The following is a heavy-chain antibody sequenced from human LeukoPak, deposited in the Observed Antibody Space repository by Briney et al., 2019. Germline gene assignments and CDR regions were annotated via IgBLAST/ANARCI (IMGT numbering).Heavy chain of an antibody. Sequence: SETLSLTCAVYGGSFTGYFWTWIRQPPGKGLEWIGEIDHSGSTNYNPSLTSRVSMSIDTSKNQFYLNLSSVTAADTAVYYCAREKTIFGLVLAHMNVWGKGTTVTVSS. J-gene: IGHJ6*03. D-gene: IGHD3/OR15-3a*01. CDR1: GGSFTGYF. CDR2: IDHSGST. CDR3: AREKTIFGLVLAHMNV. V-gene: IGHV4-34*10.